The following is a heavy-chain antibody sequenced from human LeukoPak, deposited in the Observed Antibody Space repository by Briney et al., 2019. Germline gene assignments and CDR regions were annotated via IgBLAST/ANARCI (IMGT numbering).Heavy chain of an antibody. CDR2: ISNDGNNE. Sequence: QPGGSLRLSCAASGFTFSSYWMNWARQAPGKGLEWVALISNDGNNEDYADSVRGRFTVSRDNSKNMLFLQMNSLRADDTAIYFCARGPAFIVMVPLLDYWGRGALVTVSS. CDR1: GFTFSSYW. CDR3: ARGPAFIVMVPLLDY. V-gene: IGHV3-30*03. D-gene: IGHD2-15*01. J-gene: IGHJ4*02.